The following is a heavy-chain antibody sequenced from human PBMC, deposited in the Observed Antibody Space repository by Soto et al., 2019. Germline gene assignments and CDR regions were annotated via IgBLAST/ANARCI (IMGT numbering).Heavy chain of an antibody. CDR1: GFTFSSYW. V-gene: IGHV3-74*01. Sequence: GSLRLSCAASGFTFSSYWMHWVRQAPGKGLVWVSRINPDGSATNYADSVKGRFTISRDNAKNTLYLQMNSLRAEDTAVFYCGRGGSDSPMAPGYWGQGALVTVSS. J-gene: IGHJ4*02. CDR2: INPDGSAT. CDR3: GRGGSDSPMAPGY. D-gene: IGHD5-18*01.